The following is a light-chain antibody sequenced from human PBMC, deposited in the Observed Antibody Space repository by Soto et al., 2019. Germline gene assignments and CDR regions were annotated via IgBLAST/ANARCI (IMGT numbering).Light chain of an antibody. CDR1: SSDVGNYNL. J-gene: IGLJ3*02. Sequence: QSVLTQPASVSGSPGQSITISCTGSSSDVGNYNLVSWYQQHPGKAPKLMIYEDTKWPSGVSNRFSGSKSGNTAYLTISGLQAEDEADYYCSSWTSSTTQVLGGGTKLTVL. CDR3: SSWTSSTTQV. CDR2: EDT. V-gene: IGLV2-14*02.